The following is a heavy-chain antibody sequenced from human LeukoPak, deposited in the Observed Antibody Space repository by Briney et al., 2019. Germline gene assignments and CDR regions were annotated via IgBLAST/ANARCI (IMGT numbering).Heavy chain of an antibody. J-gene: IGHJ3*02. CDR3: ARDSSITTPRGGFDI. CDR2: INPNSGGT. D-gene: IGHD3-22*01. CDR1: GYMFIGYY. V-gene: IGHV1-2*02. Sequence: GASVKVSCKASGYMFIGYYIHWVRHAPGQGLEWMGWINPNSGGTNYAQKFRGRVTMTRAPSINTAYMEVISLASDDTAPYYCARDSSITTPRGGFDIWGQGTKVAVSS.